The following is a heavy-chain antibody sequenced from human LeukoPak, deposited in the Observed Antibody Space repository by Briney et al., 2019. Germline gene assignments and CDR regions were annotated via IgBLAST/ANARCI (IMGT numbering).Heavy chain of an antibody. Sequence: GGSLRLSCTASGLTFGDYAMSWVRQAPGKGLEWVGFIRSKVYGGTPEYAASVKGRFTISRDDSKSIAYLQMNSMKTEDTAVYYCTRDPYDTSGEFDYWGQGTLVTVSS. V-gene: IGHV3-49*04. CDR3: TRDPYDTSGEFDY. J-gene: IGHJ4*02. CDR1: GLTFGDYA. D-gene: IGHD3-22*01. CDR2: IRSKVYGGTP.